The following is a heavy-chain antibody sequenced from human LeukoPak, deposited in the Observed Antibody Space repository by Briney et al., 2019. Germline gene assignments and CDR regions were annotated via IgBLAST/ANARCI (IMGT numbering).Heavy chain of an antibody. D-gene: IGHD5-24*01. CDR1: GYTLTELS. CDR3: ATFFTDRDGYNAAYFDN. CDR2: FDPEDGET. Sequence: GASVKVSCKVSGYTLTELSMHWVRQAPGKGLEWMGGFDPEDGETIYAQKFQGRVTMTEDTSTATAYIELSSMRSEDTTVYYCATFFTDRDGYNAAYFDNWGQGTLVTASS. V-gene: IGHV1-24*01. J-gene: IGHJ4*02.